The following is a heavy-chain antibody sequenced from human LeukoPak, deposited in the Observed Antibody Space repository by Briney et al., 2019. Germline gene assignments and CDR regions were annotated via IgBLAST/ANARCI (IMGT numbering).Heavy chain of an antibody. V-gene: IGHV1-18*01. CDR3: AVLPTILVVPGDAFDI. CDR2: ISAYNGNT. D-gene: IGHD2-2*01. CDR1: GYTFTTYG. J-gene: IGHJ3*02. Sequence: VASVKVSCKASGYTFTTYGINWVRQAPGQGLEWMGWISAYNGNTNYAQKLRGRVTMTTGTSTSTAYMELRSLRSDDTAVYFCAVLPTILVVPGDAFDIWGQGTMVTVSS.